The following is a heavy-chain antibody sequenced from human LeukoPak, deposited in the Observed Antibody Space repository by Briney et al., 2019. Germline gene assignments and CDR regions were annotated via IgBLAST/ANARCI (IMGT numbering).Heavy chain of an antibody. CDR3: AVGVSTPSPYYFDY. D-gene: IGHD2-15*01. CDR2: INPNSGGT. CDR1: GYTLTGYY. Sequence: ASVKVSCKASGYTLTGYYMHWVRQAPGQGLEWMGWINPNSGGTNYAQKFQGRVTMTRDTSISTAYMELSRLRSDDTAVYYCAVGVSTPSPYYFDYWGQGTLVAVSS. V-gene: IGHV1-2*02. J-gene: IGHJ4*02.